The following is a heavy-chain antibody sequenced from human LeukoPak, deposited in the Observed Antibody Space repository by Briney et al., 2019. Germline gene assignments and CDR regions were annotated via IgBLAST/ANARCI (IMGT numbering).Heavy chain of an antibody. Sequence: GGSLRLSCAASGFTFSSYAVHWVRQAPGKGLEWVAVISYDGSNKYYADSVKGRFTISRDNSKNTLYLQMNSLRAEDTAVYYCARVGAADDAFDIWGQGTMVTVSS. J-gene: IGHJ3*02. CDR3: ARVGAADDAFDI. CDR2: ISYDGSNK. V-gene: IGHV3-30-3*01. D-gene: IGHD3-3*01. CDR1: GFTFSSYA.